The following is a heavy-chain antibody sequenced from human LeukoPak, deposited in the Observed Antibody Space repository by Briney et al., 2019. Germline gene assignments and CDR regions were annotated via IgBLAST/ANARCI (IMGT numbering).Heavy chain of an antibody. Sequence: PGGSLRLSCAASGFTFSSYAMHWVRQAPGKGLEWVAVISYDGSNKYYADSVKGRFTISRDNSKNTLYLQMNSLRAEDTAVYYCAKGSEKRITMIVVGPRAFDYWGQGTLVTVSS. CDR2: ISYDGSNK. V-gene: IGHV3-30*04. CDR1: GFTFSSYA. D-gene: IGHD3-22*01. CDR3: AKGSEKRITMIVVGPRAFDY. J-gene: IGHJ4*02.